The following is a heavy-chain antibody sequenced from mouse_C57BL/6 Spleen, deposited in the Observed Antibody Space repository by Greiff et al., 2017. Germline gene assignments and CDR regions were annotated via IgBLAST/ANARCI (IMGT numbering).Heavy chain of an antibody. CDR3: VRHGRIEAMDY. CDR1: GFSFNTYA. J-gene: IGHJ4*01. Sequence: EVQGVESGGGLVQPKGSLKLSCAASGFSFNTYAMNWVRQAPGKGLEWVARIRSKSNNYATYYADSVKDRFTISRDDSESMLYLQMNNLKTEDTAMYYCVRHGRIEAMDYWGQGTSVTVSS. CDR2: IRSKSNNYAT. V-gene: IGHV10-1*01.